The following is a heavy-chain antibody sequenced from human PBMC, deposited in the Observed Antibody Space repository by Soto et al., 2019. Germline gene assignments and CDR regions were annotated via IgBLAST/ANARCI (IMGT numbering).Heavy chain of an antibody. CDR2: ISYDGSNK. CDR3: AKEGRWELLGNYYYGMDV. D-gene: IGHD1-26*01. J-gene: IGHJ6*02. CDR1: GFTFSSYG. V-gene: IGHV3-30*18. Sequence: QVQLVESGGGVVQPGRSLRLSCAASGFTFSSYGMHWVRQAPGKGLEWVAVISYDGSNKYYADSVKGRFTISRDNSKNPLYLQMNSLRAEDTAVYYCAKEGRWELLGNYYYGMDVWGQGTTVTVSS.